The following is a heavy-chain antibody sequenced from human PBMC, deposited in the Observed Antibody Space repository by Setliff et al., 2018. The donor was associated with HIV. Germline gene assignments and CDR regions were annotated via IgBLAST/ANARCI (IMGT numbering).Heavy chain of an antibody. D-gene: IGHD6-6*01. V-gene: IGHV4-61*02. J-gene: IGHJ3*02. Sequence: SETLSLTCTVSGGSISSGSYYWSWIRQLAGKGLEWIGRIYTSGSTNYNPSLKSRVTISVDTSNNQFSLKLSSVTAADTAVYFCAGSSPSVVDAFDIWGQGTTVTVSS. CDR2: IYTSGST. CDR3: AGSSPSVVDAFDI. CDR1: GGSISSGSYY.